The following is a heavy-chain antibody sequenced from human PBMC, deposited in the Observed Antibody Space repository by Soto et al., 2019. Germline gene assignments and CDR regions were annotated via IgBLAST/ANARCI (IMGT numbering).Heavy chain of an antibody. Sequence: ASVKVSCKASGYTFTSYGISWVRQAPGQGLEWMGWISAYNGNTNYAQKFQGRVTMTRDTSTSTVYMELSSLRSEDTAVYYCAADIAAAAYFDYWAQGTLVTVSS. CDR1: GYTFTSYG. D-gene: IGHD6-13*01. CDR3: AADIAAAAYFDY. CDR2: ISAYNGNT. V-gene: IGHV1-18*01. J-gene: IGHJ4*02.